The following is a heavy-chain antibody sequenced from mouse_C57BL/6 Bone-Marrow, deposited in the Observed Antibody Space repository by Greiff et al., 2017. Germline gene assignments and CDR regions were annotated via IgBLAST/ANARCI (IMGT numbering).Heavy chain of an antibody. Sequence: VQLKESGGGLVQPGGSLKLSCAASGFTFSDYYMYWVRQTPEKRLEWVAYISNGGGSPSYPDTVQGRFPISRDNAKNTLYLQMSRLKSEDTAMYYCARITTVAHWGKGTSVTVSS. CDR1: GFTFSDYY. V-gene: IGHV5-12*01. CDR2: ISNGGGSP. J-gene: IGHJ4*01. D-gene: IGHD1-1*01. CDR3: ARITTVAH.